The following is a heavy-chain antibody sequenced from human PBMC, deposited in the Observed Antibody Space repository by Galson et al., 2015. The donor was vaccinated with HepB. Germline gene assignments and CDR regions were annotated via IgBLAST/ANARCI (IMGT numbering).Heavy chain of an antibody. Sequence: CAISGDSVSSNSAAWNWIRQSPSRGLEWLGRTYYRSKWYNDYAVSVKSRITINPDTSKNQFSLQLNSVAPEDTAVYYCARAQGEEQWLADTPGYWFDPWGQGTLVTVSS. J-gene: IGHJ5*02. D-gene: IGHD6-19*01. CDR1: GDSVSSNSAA. CDR2: TYYRSKWYN. V-gene: IGHV6-1*01. CDR3: ARAQGEEQWLADTPGYWFDP.